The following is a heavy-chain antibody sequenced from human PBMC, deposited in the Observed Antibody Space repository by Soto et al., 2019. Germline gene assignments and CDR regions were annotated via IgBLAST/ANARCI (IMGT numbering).Heavy chain of an antibody. V-gene: IGHV3-30*18. J-gene: IGHJ4*02. Sequence: GGSLRLSCAASGFTFSSYGMHWVRQAPGKGLEWVAVISYDGSNKYYADSVKGRFTISRDNSKNTLYQQMNSLRAEDTAVYYCAKCCGYYYDSSGIGSSPSWYYFDYWGQGTLVTVSS. CDR1: GFTFSSYG. CDR2: ISYDGSNK. D-gene: IGHD3-22*01. CDR3: AKCCGYYYDSSGIGSSPSWYYFDY.